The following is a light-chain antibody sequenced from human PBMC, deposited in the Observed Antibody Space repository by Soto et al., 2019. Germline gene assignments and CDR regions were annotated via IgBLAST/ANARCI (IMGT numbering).Light chain of an antibody. Sequence: DIQMTQSPSTRSACLGXGVAITCRASQSISRWLAWYQQKPGKAPKLLIYAASSLQSGVPSRFSGSESGTDFTLTISSLQPEDFATYYCHQSYSSPQTFGQGTKVDIK. CDR3: HQSYSSPQT. CDR1: QSISRW. CDR2: AAS. V-gene: IGKV1-39*01. J-gene: IGKJ1*01.